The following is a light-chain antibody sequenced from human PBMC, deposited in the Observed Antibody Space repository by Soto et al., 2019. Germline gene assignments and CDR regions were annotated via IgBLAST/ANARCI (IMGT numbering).Light chain of an antibody. Sequence: ETVMTQSPVTLSVSPGYTATLSCRASQRVSNHFAWYQQKPGQDPRLLIYAASTRAAGVPVRFSCSGSETEFTLTIRSLQSEEFALYDCHQYNNWPWTFGQWTKVDIK. CDR2: AAS. CDR3: HQYNNWPWT. V-gene: IGKV3-15*01. J-gene: IGKJ1*01. CDR1: QRVSNH.